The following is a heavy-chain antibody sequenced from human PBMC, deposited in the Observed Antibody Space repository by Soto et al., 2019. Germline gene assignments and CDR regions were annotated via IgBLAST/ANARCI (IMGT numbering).Heavy chain of an antibody. CDR2: IYSGGST. CDR3: ARNFGDRNWFDP. Sequence: EVQLVESGGGLVQPGGSLRLSCAASGFTVSSNYMSWVRQAPGKGLEWVSIIYSGGSTYYADSVKGRFTISRGNSKNTLFLQMNSLRAEDTAVYYCARNFGDRNWFDPWGQGTLVTVSS. D-gene: IGHD2-21*02. CDR1: GFTVSSNY. V-gene: IGHV3-66*01. J-gene: IGHJ5*02.